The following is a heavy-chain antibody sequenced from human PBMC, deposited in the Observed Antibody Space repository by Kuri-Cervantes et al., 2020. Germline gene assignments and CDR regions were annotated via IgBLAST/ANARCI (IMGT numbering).Heavy chain of an antibody. CDR3: ARFKIARRGSTEYFQH. J-gene: IGHJ1*01. CDR2: ISSSSSTI. D-gene: IGHD2/OR15-2a*01. V-gene: IGHV3-48*01. CDR1: GFDFSSYS. Sequence: GESLKISCAASGFDFSSYSINWVRQAPGKGPEWVSYISSSSSTIYYADSVKGRFTISRDNSKNTLYLQMNSLRAEDTAVYYCARFKIARRGSTEYFQHWGQGTLVTVSS.